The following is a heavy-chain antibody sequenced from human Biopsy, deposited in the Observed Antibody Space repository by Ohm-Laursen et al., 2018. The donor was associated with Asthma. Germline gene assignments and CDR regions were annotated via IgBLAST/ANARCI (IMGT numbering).Heavy chain of an antibody. Sequence: SLRLSCAASGFTFDDYAMHWVRQAPGKGLEWVSGISWNSGGIGYAASVKGRFTISRDNAKNSLYLQMNSLRAEDTALYYCAKGEWELLEANFDYWGQGTLVTVSS. V-gene: IGHV3-9*01. D-gene: IGHD1-26*01. J-gene: IGHJ4*02. CDR3: AKGEWELLEANFDY. CDR2: ISWNSGGI. CDR1: GFTFDDYA.